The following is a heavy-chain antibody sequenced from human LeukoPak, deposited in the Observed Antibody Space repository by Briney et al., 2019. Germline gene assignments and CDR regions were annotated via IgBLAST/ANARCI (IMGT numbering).Heavy chain of an antibody. CDR1: GFTFSTYS. D-gene: IGHD6-13*01. Sequence: PGGSLRLSCAASGFTFSTYSMNWVRQAPGKGLEWVSSISSSSSYIYYADPLKGRFTISRDNAKNSLYLQMNSLRAEDTAVYYCARVRTTGIAAAGTTYYSDYWGQGTLVTVSS. J-gene: IGHJ4*02. CDR3: ARVRTTGIAAAGTTYYSDY. CDR2: ISSSSSYI. V-gene: IGHV3-21*01.